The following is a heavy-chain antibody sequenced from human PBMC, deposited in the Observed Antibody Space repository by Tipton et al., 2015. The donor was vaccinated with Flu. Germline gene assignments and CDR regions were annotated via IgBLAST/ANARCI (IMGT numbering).Heavy chain of an antibody. D-gene: IGHD6-13*01. J-gene: IGHJ6*02. CDR2: INGYNGNT. V-gene: IGHV1-18*01. CDR3: ARGLLAAIGREDYYGMDV. Sequence: QSGAEVKKPGASVKVSCKASGYILRNYGISWVRQAPGQGLEWMGWINGYNGNTNYAQRVQGRVTLTTDTSTNTAFMELRSLRSDDTAGYYCARGLLAAIGREDYYGMDVWGQGTTVTVS. CDR1: GYILRNYG.